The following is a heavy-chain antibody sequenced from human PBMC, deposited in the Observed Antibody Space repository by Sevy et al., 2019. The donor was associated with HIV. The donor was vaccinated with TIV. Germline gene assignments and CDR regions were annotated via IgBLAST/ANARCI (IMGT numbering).Heavy chain of an antibody. D-gene: IGHD3-22*01. V-gene: IGHV3-48*02. CDR1: GFTFSSYS. Sequence: GGSLRLSCAASGFTFSSYSMNWVRQAPGKGLEWVSYISSSSTIYYADSVKGRFTISRDNAKNSLYLQMNSLRDEDTAVYYCASPGDYYDSSGYMAFDYWGQGTLVTVSS. CDR3: ASPGDYYDSSGYMAFDY. J-gene: IGHJ4*02. CDR2: ISSSSTI.